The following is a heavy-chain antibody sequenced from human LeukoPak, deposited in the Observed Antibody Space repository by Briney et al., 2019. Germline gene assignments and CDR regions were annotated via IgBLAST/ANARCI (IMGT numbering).Heavy chain of an antibody. V-gene: IGHV1-2*02. Sequence: ASVEVSCKASGYTFTDYYMYWVRQAPGQGLEWMGWINPNSGGTNYAQKLQGRVTMTTDTSTSTAYMELRSLRSDDTAVYYCARDECSSTSCALFVYWGQGTLVTVSS. CDR3: ARDECSSTSCALFVY. J-gene: IGHJ4*02. CDR1: GYTFTDYY. D-gene: IGHD2-2*01. CDR2: INPNSGGT.